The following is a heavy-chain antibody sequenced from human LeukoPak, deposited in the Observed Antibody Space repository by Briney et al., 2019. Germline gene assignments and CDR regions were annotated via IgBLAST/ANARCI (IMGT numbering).Heavy chain of an antibody. J-gene: IGHJ4*02. Sequence: PGGSLRLSCAASGYTFSDYYMSWIRQPPGKGLEWIGYIYYSGSTNYNPSLKSRVTISVDTSKNQFSLKLSSVTAADTAVYYCARETDWGGSSGGPLFDYWGQGTLVTVSS. CDR1: GYTFSDYY. D-gene: IGHD2-15*01. CDR2: IYYSGST. V-gene: IGHV4-59*01. CDR3: ARETDWGGSSGGPLFDY.